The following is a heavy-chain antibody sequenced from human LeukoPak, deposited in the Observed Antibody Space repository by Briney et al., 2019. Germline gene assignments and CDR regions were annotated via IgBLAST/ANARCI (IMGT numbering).Heavy chain of an antibody. Sequence: GGSLTLSCATSGFTFTTYWMNWVRQAPGKGLEWVSSISSSSGYIYYADSVKGRFTISRDNAKNSLYLQMNSLRAEDTAVYYCARVKIPAASLDYWGQGTLVTVSS. CDR2: ISSSSGYI. D-gene: IGHD2-2*01. CDR1: GFTFTTYW. J-gene: IGHJ4*02. V-gene: IGHV3-21*01. CDR3: ARVKIPAASLDY.